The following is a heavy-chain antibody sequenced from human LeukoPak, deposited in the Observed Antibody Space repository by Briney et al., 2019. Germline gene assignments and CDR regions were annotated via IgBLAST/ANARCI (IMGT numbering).Heavy chain of an antibody. CDR1: GFTFSSYA. CDR2: ISGSGGST. J-gene: IGHJ4*02. CDR3: AKEVPEGGNWSDYFDY. V-gene: IGHV3-23*01. Sequence: GGSLRLSCAASGFTFSSYAMSWVRQAPGKGLEWVSAISGSGGSTYYADSVKGRFTISRDNSKNTLYLQMNSLRAEDTAVYYCAKEVPEGGNWSDYFDYWGQGTLVTVSS. D-gene: IGHD1-1*01.